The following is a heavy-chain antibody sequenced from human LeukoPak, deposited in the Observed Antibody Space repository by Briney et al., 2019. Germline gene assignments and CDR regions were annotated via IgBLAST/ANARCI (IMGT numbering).Heavy chain of an antibody. CDR3: ARDPYSSSSGYYYYGMDV. CDR2: ISYDGSNK. D-gene: IGHD6-6*01. V-gene: IGHV3-30-3*01. Sequence: PGGSLRLSCTASGFTFSSYAMHWVRQAPGKGLEWVAVISYDGSNKYYADSVKGRFTISRDNSKNTLYLQMNSLRAEDTAVYYCARDPYSSSSGYYYYGMDVWGQGTTVTVSS. J-gene: IGHJ6*02. CDR1: GFTFSSYA.